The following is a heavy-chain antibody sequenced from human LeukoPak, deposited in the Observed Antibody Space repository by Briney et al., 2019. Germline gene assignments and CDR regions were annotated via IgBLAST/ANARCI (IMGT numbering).Heavy chain of an antibody. D-gene: IGHD3-22*01. CDR1: GGSISSYY. Sequence: SETLSLTCTVSGGSISSYYWSWIRQPPGKGLEWIGYIYYSGSTNYSPSLKSRVTISVDTSKNQFSLKLSSVTAADTAVYYCASSGYDSSVVDYWGQGTLVTVSS. CDR3: ASSGYDSSVVDY. J-gene: IGHJ4*02. CDR2: IYYSGST. V-gene: IGHV4-59*01.